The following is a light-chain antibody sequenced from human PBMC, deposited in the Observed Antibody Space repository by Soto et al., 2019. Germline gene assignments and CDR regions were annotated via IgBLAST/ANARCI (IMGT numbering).Light chain of an antibody. J-gene: IGLJ1*01. CDR2: DVS. V-gene: IGLV2-14*01. CDR3: SSYTSTSTLLYV. Sequence: QSVLTQPASVSGSPGQSSSISCTRTSSDVGGYNYVSWYQQHPGKAPKLMIYDVSNRPSGVSNRFSGSKSGNTASLTISGLQAEDEADYYCSSYTSTSTLLYVFGTGTKVTVL. CDR1: SSDVGGYNY.